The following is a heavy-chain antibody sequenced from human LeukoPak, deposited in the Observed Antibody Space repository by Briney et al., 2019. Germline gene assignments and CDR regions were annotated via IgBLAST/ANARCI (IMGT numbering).Heavy chain of an antibody. Sequence: ASVKVSCKASGYTFTSYGISWVRQAPGQGLEWMGWISAYNGNTNYAQKLQGRVTMTTDTSTSTAYMELRSLRSDDTAVYYCAREGPPRELTTLYYYYYYMDVWGKGTTVTVSS. D-gene: IGHD2/OR15-2a*01. V-gene: IGHV1-18*01. CDR3: AREGPPRELTTLYYYYYYMDV. CDR1: GYTFTSYG. CDR2: ISAYNGNT. J-gene: IGHJ6*03.